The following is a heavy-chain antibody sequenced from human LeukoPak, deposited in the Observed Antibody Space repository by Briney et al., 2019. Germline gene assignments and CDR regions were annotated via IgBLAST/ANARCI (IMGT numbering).Heavy chain of an antibody. CDR2: ISGSGGST. CDR3: AKDQYYYGSGSQDLDY. J-gene: IGHJ4*02. Sequence: PGGSLRLSCAASGFTFSNAWMSWVRQAPGMGLEWVSAISGSGGSTYYADSVKGRFTISRDNSKNTLYLQMNSLRAEDTAVYYCAKDQYYYGSGSQDLDYWGQGTLVTVSS. V-gene: IGHV3-23*01. D-gene: IGHD3-10*01. CDR1: GFTFSNAW.